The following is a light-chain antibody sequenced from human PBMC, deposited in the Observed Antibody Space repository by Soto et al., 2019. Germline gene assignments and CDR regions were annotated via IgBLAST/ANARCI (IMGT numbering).Light chain of an antibody. J-gene: IGLJ2*01. Sequence: QSALTQPASVSGSPGQSITLSCTRTSSGVGNYNLVSWYQHRPGKAPKLIIYEGSQRPSGVSDRFSGSKSGNPASLTISGLRAEDEADYYCSSHAGAVVFGGGTKLTVL. CDR3: SSHAGAVV. V-gene: IGLV2-23*01. CDR2: EGS. CDR1: SSGVGNYNL.